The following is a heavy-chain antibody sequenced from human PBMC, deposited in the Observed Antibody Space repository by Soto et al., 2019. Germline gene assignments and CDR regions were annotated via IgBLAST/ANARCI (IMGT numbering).Heavy chain of an antibody. CDR3: ARASPRFGGYDWGPSDY. CDR1: GGTFSSYA. J-gene: IGHJ4*02. V-gene: IGHV1-69*01. D-gene: IGHD5-12*01. CDR2: IIPIFGTA. Sequence: SVKVSCKASGGTFSSYAISWVRQAPVQGLEWMGGIIPIFGTANYAQKFQGRVTITADESTSTAYMELSRLRSEDTAVYYCARASPRFGGYDWGPSDYWGQGTLVTVSS.